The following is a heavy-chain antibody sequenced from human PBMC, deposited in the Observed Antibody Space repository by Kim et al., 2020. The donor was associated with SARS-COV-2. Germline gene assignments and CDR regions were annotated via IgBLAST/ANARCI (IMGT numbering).Heavy chain of an antibody. CDR3: ARRDLSSGSYYMPGERYGMDV. V-gene: IGHV3-30*04. CDR2: ISYDGSNK. D-gene: IGHD3-10*01. CDR1: GFTFSSYA. Sequence: GGSLRLSCAASGFTFSSYAMHWVRQPPGKGLEWVALISYDGSNKYYADSVKGRFTISRDNSKNTLYLQMNSLRDEDTAVYYCARRDLSSGSYYMPGERYGMDVWGQGTTVTVSS. J-gene: IGHJ6*02.